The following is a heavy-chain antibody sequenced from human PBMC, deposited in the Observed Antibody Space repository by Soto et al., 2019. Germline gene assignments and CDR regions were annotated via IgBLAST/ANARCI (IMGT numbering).Heavy chain of an antibody. CDR1: GFSFVNYA. V-gene: IGHV3-23*01. CDR3: ARATTNGGWFNPFDS. D-gene: IGHD6-19*01. Sequence: GGSLRLSCAASGFSFVNYAMNWVRQAPGKGLEWVSGLSGSGTSTYYADSVKGRFTISRDNSRDTLFLQMNSLTADDTAVYYCARATTNGGWFNPFDSWGQGALVTVSS. J-gene: IGHJ4*02. CDR2: LSGSGTST.